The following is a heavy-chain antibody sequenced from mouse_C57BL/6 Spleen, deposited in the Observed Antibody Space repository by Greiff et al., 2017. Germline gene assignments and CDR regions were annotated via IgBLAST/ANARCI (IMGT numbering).Heavy chain of an antibody. V-gene: IGHV1-69*01. CDR2: IDPSDSYT. D-gene: IGHD4-1*01. CDR3: ARGTGVFDY. Sequence: VQVVESGAELVMPGASVKLSCKASGYTFTSYWMHWVKQRPGQGLEWIGEIDPSDSYTNYNQKFKGKSTLTVDKSSSTAYMQLSSLTSEDSAVYYCARGTGVFDYWGQGTTLTVSS. CDR1: GYTFTSYW. J-gene: IGHJ2*01.